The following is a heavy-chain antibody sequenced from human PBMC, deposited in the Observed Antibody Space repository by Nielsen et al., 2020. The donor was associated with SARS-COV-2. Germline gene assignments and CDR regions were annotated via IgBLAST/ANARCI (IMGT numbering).Heavy chain of an antibody. D-gene: IGHD2-8*02. J-gene: IGHJ6*02. CDR3: ARDTVLEAYSYYGMNV. CDR1: GFTFDDYA. V-gene: IGHV3-48*03. Sequence: GESLKISCAASGFTFDDYAMHWVRQAPGKGLEWVSYISSGGTTIYYADSVKGRFTISRDNAKNSLYLQMNSLRAADTAVYYCARDTVLEAYSYYGMNVWGQGTTVTVSS. CDR2: ISSGGTTI.